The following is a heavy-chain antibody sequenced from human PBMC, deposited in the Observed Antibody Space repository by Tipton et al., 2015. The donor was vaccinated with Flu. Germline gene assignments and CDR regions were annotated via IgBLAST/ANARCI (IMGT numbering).Heavy chain of an antibody. CDR3: AREVVGTATPYYFDH. D-gene: IGHD2-21*02. CDR1: GFTFSDYW. V-gene: IGHV3-66*02. Sequence: SLRLSCAASGFTFSDYWMDWVRQAPGKGLEWISVLYSGGSTSYADSVRGRFAISRDSSKNTLYLQMNSLRFDDTAVYYCAREVVGTATPYYFDHWGQGTLVTVSS. CDR2: LYSGGST. J-gene: IGHJ4*02.